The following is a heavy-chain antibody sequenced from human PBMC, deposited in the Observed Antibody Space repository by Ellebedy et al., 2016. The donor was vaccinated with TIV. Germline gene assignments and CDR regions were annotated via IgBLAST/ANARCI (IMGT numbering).Heavy chain of an antibody. D-gene: IGHD2-2*02. CDR2: ISSSSSYI. CDR3: ARARCSNSDCYIPGY. V-gene: IGHV3-21*01. Sequence: GESLKISCAASGFTFSSYSMNWVRQAPGKGLEWVSSISSSSSYIYYADSVKGRFTISRDNAKNSLYLQMNSLRAEDTAVYYCARARCSNSDCYIPGYWGQGTPVTVSS. CDR1: GFTFSSYS. J-gene: IGHJ4*02.